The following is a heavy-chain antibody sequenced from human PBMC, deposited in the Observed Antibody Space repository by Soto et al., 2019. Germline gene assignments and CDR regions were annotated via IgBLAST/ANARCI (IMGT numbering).Heavy chain of an antibody. Sequence: ASVKVSCKASGYTFTSYGISWVRQAPGQGLEWMGWISAYNGNTNYAQKLQGRVTMTTDTSTSTAYMELRSLRSDDTAVYYCARPIVDIVATIFGMDVWGQGTTVTVSS. J-gene: IGHJ6*02. V-gene: IGHV1-18*01. D-gene: IGHD5-12*01. CDR2: ISAYNGNT. CDR1: GYTFTSYG. CDR3: ARPIVDIVATIFGMDV.